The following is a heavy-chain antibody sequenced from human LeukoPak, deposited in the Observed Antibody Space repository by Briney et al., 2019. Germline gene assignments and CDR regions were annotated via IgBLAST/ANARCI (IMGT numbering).Heavy chain of an antibody. V-gene: IGHV3-48*01. D-gene: IGHD3-3*01. Sequence: PWGSLRLSCAASGFTFNSYAFNWVRQAPGKGLEWVSYISSSNVIYYTDSSKGRFTISRDNARNLLSLQMNSLRAEDTAVYYCARGDPIYDFWSGGDYWGQGSLVTVSS. J-gene: IGHJ4*02. CDR2: ISSSNVI. CDR1: GFTFNSYA. CDR3: ARGDPIYDFWSGGDY.